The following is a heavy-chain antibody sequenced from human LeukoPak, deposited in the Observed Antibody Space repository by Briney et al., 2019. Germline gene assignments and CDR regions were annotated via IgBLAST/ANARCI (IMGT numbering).Heavy chain of an antibody. V-gene: IGHV1-18*01. CDR2: ISAYNGNR. CDR3: ARNRVGETGYFDY. J-gene: IGHJ4*01. CDR1: GYTFTSYG. Sequence: ASVKVSCKASGYTFTSYGINWVRQAPGQGLEWMGWISAYNGNRNYAQRFQGRVTMTTNSSTRTAYMELRSLRSDDTAIYYCARNRVGETGYFDYWGQGTLDTVSS. D-gene: IGHD1-26*01.